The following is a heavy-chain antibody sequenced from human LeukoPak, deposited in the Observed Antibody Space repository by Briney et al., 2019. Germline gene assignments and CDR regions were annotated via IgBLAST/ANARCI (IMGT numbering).Heavy chain of an antibody. CDR3: AKDRYYYDSSGYYYCYYGMDV. D-gene: IGHD3-22*01. J-gene: IGHJ6*02. Sequence: GGSLRLSCAASGFTFSSYGMHWVRQAPGKGLEWVAVISYDGSNKYYADSVKGRFTISRDNSKNTLYLQMNSLRAEDTAVYYCAKDRYYYDSSGYYYCYYGMDVWGQGTTVTVSS. CDR1: GFTFSSYG. V-gene: IGHV3-30*18. CDR2: ISYDGSNK.